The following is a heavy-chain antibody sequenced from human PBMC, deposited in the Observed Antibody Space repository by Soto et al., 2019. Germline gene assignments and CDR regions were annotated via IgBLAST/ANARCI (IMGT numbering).Heavy chain of an antibody. J-gene: IGHJ6*02. D-gene: IGHD1-1*01. CDR1: GYSFTSYW. CDR3: ARQEGYNWDYYYYGMDV. Sequence: GDSLKISCKGSGYSFTSYWIGWVRQMPGKGLEWMGIIYPGDSDTRYSPSFQGQVTISADKSISTAYLQWSSLKASDTAMYYCARQEGYNWDYYYYGMDVWGQGTTVTVSS. V-gene: IGHV5-51*01. CDR2: IYPGDSDT.